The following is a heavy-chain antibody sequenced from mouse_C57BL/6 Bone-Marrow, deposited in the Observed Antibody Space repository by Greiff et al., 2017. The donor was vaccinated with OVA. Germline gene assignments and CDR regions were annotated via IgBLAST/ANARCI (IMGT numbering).Heavy chain of an antibody. D-gene: IGHD3-3*01. V-gene: IGHV3-1*01. CDR3: AREGTGDGWFAY. CDR2: ISYSGST. CDR1: GYSITSGYD. J-gene: IGHJ3*01. Sequence: VQLKESGPGMVKPSQSLSLTCTVTGYSITSGYDWHWIRHFPGNKLEWIGYISYSGSTNYNPSLKSRISITHDTSKNHFFLKLNSVTTEDTATYYCAREGTGDGWFAYWGQGTLVTVSA.